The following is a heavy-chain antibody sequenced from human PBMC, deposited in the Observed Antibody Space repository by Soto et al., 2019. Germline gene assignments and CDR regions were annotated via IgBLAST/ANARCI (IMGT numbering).Heavy chain of an antibody. D-gene: IGHD6-6*01. V-gene: IGHV3-23*01. Sequence: GGSLRLSCTASGFTFNNYAMNWVRQAPGKGLEWVSGISSSGDKTWYAGSVKGRFTISRDNSKNTLHLQMSSLRAGDTAVYICAQDLGFGVAARLMGVDSWGQGTLVTVSS. J-gene: IGHJ5*01. CDR3: AQDLGFGVAARLMGVDS. CDR1: GFTFNNYA. CDR2: ISSSGDKT.